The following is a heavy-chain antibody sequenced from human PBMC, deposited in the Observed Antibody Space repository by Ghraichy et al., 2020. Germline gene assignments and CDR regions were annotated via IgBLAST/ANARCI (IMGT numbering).Heavy chain of an antibody. Sequence: ASVKVSCKASGYTFTSYGISWVRQAPGQGLEWMGWISAYNGNTNYAQKLQGRVTMTTDTSTSTAYMELRSLRSDDTAVYYCARGYSSSWYLRYYYYGMDVWGQGTTVTVSS. CDR3: ARGYSSSWYLRYYYYGMDV. J-gene: IGHJ6*02. V-gene: IGHV1-18*01. CDR2: ISAYNGNT. CDR1: GYTFTSYG. D-gene: IGHD6-13*01.